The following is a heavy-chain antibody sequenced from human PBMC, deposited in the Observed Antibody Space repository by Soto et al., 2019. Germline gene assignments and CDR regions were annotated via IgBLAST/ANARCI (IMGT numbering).Heavy chain of an antibody. CDR2: IHWNDDK. CDR1: GFSLSVYGVR. CDR3: AHTKDSSGFLTS. V-gene: IGHV2-5*01. J-gene: IGHJ5*02. Sequence: SGPTLVNPTQTLTLTCSFSGFSLSVYGVRGTWFRQPPGETLEWLALIHWNDDKRYSPYLKSRLTITKDTSKNQVVLTLTNLDPLDTGTYFCAHTKDSSGFLTSWGQGXLVTVSS. D-gene: IGHD3-22*01.